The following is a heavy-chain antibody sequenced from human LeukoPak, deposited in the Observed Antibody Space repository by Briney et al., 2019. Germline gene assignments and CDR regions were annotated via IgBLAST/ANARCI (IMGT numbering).Heavy chain of an antibody. V-gene: IGHV1-2*02. CDR3: ARDLKGYSYGYVFRYFDY. D-gene: IGHD5-18*01. CDR2: INPNSGGT. Sequence: ASVKVSCKASGYTFTGYYMHWVQQAPGQGLEWMGWINPNSGGTNYAQKFQGRVTMTRDTSISTAYMELSRLRSDDTAVYYCARDLKGYSYGYVFRYFDYWGQGTLVTVSS. J-gene: IGHJ4*02. CDR1: GYTFTGYY.